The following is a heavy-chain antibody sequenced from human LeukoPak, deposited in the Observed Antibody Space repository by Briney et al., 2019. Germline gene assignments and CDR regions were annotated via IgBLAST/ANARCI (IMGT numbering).Heavy chain of an antibody. CDR2: IFYSGST. CDR1: GFTFSSYG. Sequence: GSLRLSCAASGFTFSSYGMTWVRQPPGKGLEWIGNIFYSGSTYYGPSLKSRVTISLDTSRNQFSLKLNSVTAADTAVYYCAKSDGYGLVDIWGQGTMVTVSS. J-gene: IGHJ3*02. V-gene: IGHV4-59*12. CDR3: AKSDGYGLVDI. D-gene: IGHD3-10*01.